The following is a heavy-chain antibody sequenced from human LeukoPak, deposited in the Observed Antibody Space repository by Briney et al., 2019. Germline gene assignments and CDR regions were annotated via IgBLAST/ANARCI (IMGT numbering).Heavy chain of an antibody. CDR2: ISYDGSNK. J-gene: IGHJ4*01. CDR1: GFTFSSYG. CDR3: TKGIYSSGWSYFDY. D-gene: IGHD6-19*01. Sequence: AGGSLRLSCAASGFTFSSYGMHWVRQAPGKGLEWVAVISYDGSNKYYPDSVKGRFTISRDNSKNTLYLQMNSLRAEDTAVYYCTKGIYSSGWSYFDYWGHGTLVTVSS. V-gene: IGHV3-30*18.